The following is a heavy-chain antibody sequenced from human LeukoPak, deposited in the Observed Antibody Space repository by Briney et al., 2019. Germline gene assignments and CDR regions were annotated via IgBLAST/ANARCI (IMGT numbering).Heavy chain of an antibody. D-gene: IGHD5-12*01. CDR3: ARGFSGYDPFDY. V-gene: IGHV3-66*01. CDR1: GFTVSGNY. Sequence: HPGGSLRLSCAVSGFTVSGNYMSWVRQAPGKRLEWVSVIYSGGTTYYADSVKGRFTISRDNSKNTLYLQMNSLRAEDTAVYYCARGFSGYDPFDYWGQGTLVTVSS. CDR2: IYSGGTT. J-gene: IGHJ4*02.